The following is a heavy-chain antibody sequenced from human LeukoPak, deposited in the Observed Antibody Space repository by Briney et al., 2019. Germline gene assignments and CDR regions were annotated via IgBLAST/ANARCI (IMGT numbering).Heavy chain of an antibody. Sequence: SVKVSCKASGGTFSSYAISWVRQAPGQGLEWMGRIIPILGIANYAQKFQGRVTITADKSTSTAYMELSSLRSEDTAVYYCARDPVDLGIAAAAPWDWYFDLWGRGTLVTVSS. CDR1: GGTFSSYA. CDR2: IIPILGIA. D-gene: IGHD6-13*01. V-gene: IGHV1-69*04. J-gene: IGHJ2*01. CDR3: ARDPVDLGIAAAAPWDWYFDL.